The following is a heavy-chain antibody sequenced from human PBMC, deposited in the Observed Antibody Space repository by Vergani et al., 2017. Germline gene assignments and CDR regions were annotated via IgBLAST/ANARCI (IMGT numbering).Heavy chain of an antibody. D-gene: IGHD2-21*02. CDR1: GFTFSNFG. CDR2: IGKDGINT. V-gene: IGHV3-30*02. Sequence: QVQLVESAGGVVQPGGSLRLSCAASGFTFSNFGMHWIRQAPGKGLEWLAHIGKDGINTRYRDAVKSRFTVSRDKSKDILYLQMDSLRGEDTALYYCAKYLRDSTDGLPDSWGPGTLVIVSS. CDR3: AKYLRDSTDGLPDS. J-gene: IGHJ4*02.